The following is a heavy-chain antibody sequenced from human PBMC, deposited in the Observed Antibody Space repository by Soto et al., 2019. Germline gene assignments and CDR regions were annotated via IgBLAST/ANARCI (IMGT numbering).Heavy chain of an antibody. Sequence: QVQLVQSGPEVKKPGALVKVSCKASGDISPRYGISWVRQAPGQGLDWLGWINSYNGVTNYAQSLQGRVTLTTDSSTSTAYMEVRSLRFDDTAVYYCAGDHGNYGPFEQWGQGTLVTVSS. D-gene: IGHD4-17*01. V-gene: IGHV1-18*01. CDR1: GDISPRYG. CDR2: INSYNGVT. CDR3: AGDHGNYGPFEQ. J-gene: IGHJ4*02.